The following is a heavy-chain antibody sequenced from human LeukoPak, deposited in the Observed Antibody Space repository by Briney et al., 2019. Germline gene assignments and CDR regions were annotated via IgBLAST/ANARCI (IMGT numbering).Heavy chain of an antibody. Sequence: GESLKISCEGSGYSFTNYWIGWVRQMPGKGLEWMGNIYPDDSDTRYSPSFQGQVTISADKSIGTAYLQWSSLKASDTAMYYCAIGGDSSTSCYRCFNYLGQGTLVTVSS. V-gene: IGHV5-51*01. CDR2: IYPDDSDT. CDR3: AIGGDSSTSCYRCFNY. D-gene: IGHD2-2*01. CDR1: GYSFTNYW. J-gene: IGHJ4*02.